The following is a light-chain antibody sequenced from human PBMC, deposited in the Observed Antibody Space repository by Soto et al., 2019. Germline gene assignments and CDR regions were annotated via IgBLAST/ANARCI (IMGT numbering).Light chain of an antibody. J-gene: IGKJ5*01. CDR3: QQRTSWPIT. Sequence: SPSAVSLTKGERATLSCRASQSVSTYLAWYQQKPGQAPRLLIYDASNRAADIPARFSGSGSGTDFTLTISSLESEDFAVYYCQQRTSWPITFGQGTRLAIK. V-gene: IGKV3-11*01. CDR1: QSVSTY. CDR2: DAS.